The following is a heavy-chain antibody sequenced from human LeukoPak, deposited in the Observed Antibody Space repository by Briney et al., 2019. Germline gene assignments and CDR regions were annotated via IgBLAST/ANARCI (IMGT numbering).Heavy chain of an antibody. CDR2: SQAKGDSYST. J-gene: IGHJ6*02. V-gene: IGHV3-72*01. Sequence: GGSLRLSCAASGFPFSTYYMDWVRQAPGKGLEWVGLSQAKGDSYSTEYAASVRGRFSISRDESQNSMFLHMNSLKTEDTAVYFCAREYFYGMDVWGQGTTVTVSS. CDR1: GFPFSTYY. CDR3: AREYFYGMDV.